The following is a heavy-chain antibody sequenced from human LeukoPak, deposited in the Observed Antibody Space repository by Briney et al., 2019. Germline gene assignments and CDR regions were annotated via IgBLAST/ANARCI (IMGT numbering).Heavy chain of an antibody. Sequence: SETLSLTCTVSGVSISSYYWSWIRQPPGKGLEWIGYIYYSGSTNYNPSLKSRVTISVDTSKNQFSLKLSSVTAADTAVYYCASVYVGAFDIWGQGTMVTVSS. CDR2: IYYSGST. CDR3: ASVYVGAFDI. J-gene: IGHJ3*02. D-gene: IGHD5/OR15-5a*01. CDR1: GVSISSYY. V-gene: IGHV4-59*08.